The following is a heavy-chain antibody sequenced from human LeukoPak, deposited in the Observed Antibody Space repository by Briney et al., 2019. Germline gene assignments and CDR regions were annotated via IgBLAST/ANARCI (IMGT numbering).Heavy chain of an antibody. CDR3: ARAIRVRGVIIYYYYMDV. CDR2: MNPNSGNT. D-gene: IGHD3-10*01. CDR1: GYTFTSYD. J-gene: IGHJ6*03. Sequence: ASVKVSCKAPGYTFTSYDINWVRQATGQGLEWMGWMNPNSGNTRYAQKFQGRVTMTRNTSISTAYMELSSLRSEDTAVYYCARAIRVRGVIIYYYYMDVWGKGTTVTVSS. V-gene: IGHV1-8*01.